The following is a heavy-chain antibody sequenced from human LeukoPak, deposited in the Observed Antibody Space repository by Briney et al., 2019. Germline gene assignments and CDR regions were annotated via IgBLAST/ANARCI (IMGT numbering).Heavy chain of an antibody. CDR2: IYYSGST. CDR3: AREDDSRLVDY. CDR1: GGSISSGGYS. Sequence: PSQTLSLTCAVSGGSISSGGYSWSWIRQPPGKGLEWIGYIYYSGSTNYNPSLKSRVTISVDTSKNQFSLKLSSVTAADTAVYYCAREDDSRLVDYWGQGTLVTVSS. J-gene: IGHJ4*02. V-gene: IGHV4-30-4*07. D-gene: IGHD6-19*01.